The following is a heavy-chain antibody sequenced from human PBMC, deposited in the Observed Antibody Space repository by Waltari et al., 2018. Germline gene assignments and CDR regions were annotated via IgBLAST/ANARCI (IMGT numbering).Heavy chain of an antibody. CDR2: IHPDSGGT. J-gene: IGHJ4*02. V-gene: IGHV1-2*06. D-gene: IGHD2-2*01. CDR3: VRVGSNHNFDY. CDR1: GTTFHAYY. Sequence: VQLVQSGAEGKKHGASVKVSCKASGTTFHAYYMHWVRQAPGQGLEWMGRIHPDSGGTNFAQNFQGRVTMTRDTSISTAYMELSSLRSDDTAVYYCVRVGSNHNFDYWGQGTLVTVSS.